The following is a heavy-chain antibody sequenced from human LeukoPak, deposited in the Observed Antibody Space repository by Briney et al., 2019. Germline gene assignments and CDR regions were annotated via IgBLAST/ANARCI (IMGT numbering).Heavy chain of an antibody. CDR2: IYTSGST. V-gene: IGHV4-4*07. J-gene: IGHJ5*02. Sequence: SETLSLTCTVSGGSISSYYWSWIRQPAGKGLEWIGRIYTSGSTNYNPSLKSRVTMSVDTSKNQFSLKLSSVTAADTAVYYCARRRSRGYYYGSGSYSNNWFDPWGQGTLVTVSS. D-gene: IGHD3-10*01. CDR3: ARRRSRGYYYGSGSYSNNWFDP. CDR1: GGSISSYY.